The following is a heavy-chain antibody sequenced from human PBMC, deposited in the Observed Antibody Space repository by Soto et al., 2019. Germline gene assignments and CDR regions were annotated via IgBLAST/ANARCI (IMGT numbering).Heavy chain of an antibody. J-gene: IGHJ4*02. D-gene: IGHD2-8*01. Sequence: SVKVSCKASGGTFSSYTISWVRQAPGQGLEWMGRIIPILGIANYAQKFQGRVTITADKSTSTAYMELSSLRSEDTAVYYCARDPHGGTNELDYWGQGTLVTVS. CDR2: IIPILGIA. CDR3: ARDPHGGTNELDY. V-gene: IGHV1-69*04. CDR1: GGTFSSYT.